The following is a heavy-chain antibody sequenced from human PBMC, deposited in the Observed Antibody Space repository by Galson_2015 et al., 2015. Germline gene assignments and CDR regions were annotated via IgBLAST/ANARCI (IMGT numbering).Heavy chain of an antibody. CDR1: GYSFTSHW. CDR2: IYPGTSDT. D-gene: IGHD2/OR15-2a*01. CDR3: ARRGQWVLREFDH. J-gene: IGHJ4*02. Sequence: QSGAEVKKPGESLQISCKGSGYSFTSHWIVWVRQTPGKGLEWMGIIYPGTSDTRYSPSFQGQVTISADKSINTAYLQWSSLTASDPAMDYWARRGQWVLREFDHWGQGTLVPVSS. V-gene: IGHV5-51*01.